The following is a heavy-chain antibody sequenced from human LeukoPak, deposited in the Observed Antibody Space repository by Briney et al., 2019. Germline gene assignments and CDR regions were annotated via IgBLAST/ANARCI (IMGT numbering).Heavy chain of an antibody. CDR2: INHSGST. D-gene: IGHD6-13*01. V-gene: IGHV4-34*01. Sequence: SETLSLTCAVYGGSFSGYYWSWIRQPPGKGLEWIGEINHSGSTNYNPSLKSRVTISVDTSKNQFSLKLSSVTAADTAVYYCARDMTAAGHWGGFYYMDVWGKGTTVTVSS. CDR3: ARDMTAAGHWGGFYYMDV. J-gene: IGHJ6*03. CDR1: GGSFSGYY.